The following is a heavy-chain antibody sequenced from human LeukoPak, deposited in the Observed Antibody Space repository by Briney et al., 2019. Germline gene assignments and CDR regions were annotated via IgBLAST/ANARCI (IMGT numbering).Heavy chain of an antibody. V-gene: IGHV4-38-2*02. J-gene: IGHJ4*02. D-gene: IGHD1-26*01. CDR3: ARVPSGLTIDH. Sequence: SETLSLTCNVSGYSISSSYYWGWIRQPPGKGLEWIGTLYYNGSTYYNPSLKSRVTLSVARSRNQFSLKLSSVTAADTAIYFCARVPSGLTIDHWGQGTLVTVSS. CDR2: LYYNGST. CDR1: GYSISSSYY.